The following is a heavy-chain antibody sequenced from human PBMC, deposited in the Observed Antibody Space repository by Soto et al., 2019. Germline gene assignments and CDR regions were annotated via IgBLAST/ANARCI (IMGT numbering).Heavy chain of an antibody. CDR1: GGSISSSSYY. CDR3: APITIFGVVIDY. CDR2: IYYSGST. Sequence: SETLSLTCTVSGGSISSSSYYWGWIRQPPGKGLERIGSIYYSGSTYYNPSLKSRVTISVDTSKNQFSLKLISVTAADTAVYYCAPITIFGVVIDYWGQGTLVTVSS. V-gene: IGHV4-39*01. J-gene: IGHJ4*02. D-gene: IGHD3-3*01.